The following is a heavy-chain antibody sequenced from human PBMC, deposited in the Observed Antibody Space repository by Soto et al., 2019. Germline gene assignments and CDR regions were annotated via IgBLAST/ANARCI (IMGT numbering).Heavy chain of an antibody. CDR3: ARATTVTEYYFDY. CDR1: GFTFSSYA. Sequence: PGGSLRLSCAASGFTFSSYAMHWVRQAPGKGLEWVAVISYDGSNKYYADSVKGRFTISRDNSKNTLYLQMNSLRAEDTAVYYCARATTVTEYYFDYWGQGTLVTVSS. J-gene: IGHJ4*02. CDR2: ISYDGSNK. V-gene: IGHV3-30-3*01. D-gene: IGHD4-17*01.